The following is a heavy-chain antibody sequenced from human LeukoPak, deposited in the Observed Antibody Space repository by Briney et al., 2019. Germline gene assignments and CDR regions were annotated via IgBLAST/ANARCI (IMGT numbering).Heavy chain of an antibody. Sequence: SETLSLTCTVSGGSISSYYWSWIRQPPGEGLEWIGYVYYSGSTNYNPSLQSRVTISIDTSKNQFSLNLNSVTAADTAVYYCARQWGDLYYFDYWGQGTLVTVSS. CDR1: GGSISSYY. V-gene: IGHV4-59*08. CDR2: VYYSGST. J-gene: IGHJ4*02. CDR3: ARQWGDLYYFDY. D-gene: IGHD3-16*01.